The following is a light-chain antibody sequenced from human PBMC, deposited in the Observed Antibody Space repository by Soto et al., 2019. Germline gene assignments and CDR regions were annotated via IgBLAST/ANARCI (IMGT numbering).Light chain of an antibody. CDR1: QSISSSY. J-gene: IGKJ1*01. V-gene: IGKV3-20*01. CDR3: QQYGSSSWT. CDR2: GAS. Sequence: LTHSPGTLSLSPWKRATLSCRASQSISSSYLAWDQQRPGQAPRLLSYGASSRATGSPDRVSGSGSGTEVTLTISRLEPEDFAVYYCQQYGSSSWTFGQGTKVDIK.